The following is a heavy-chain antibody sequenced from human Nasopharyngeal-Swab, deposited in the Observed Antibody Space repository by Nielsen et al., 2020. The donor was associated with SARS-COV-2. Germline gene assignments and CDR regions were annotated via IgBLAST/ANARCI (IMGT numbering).Heavy chain of an antibody. CDR2: LKQDGSEE. V-gene: IGHV3-7*01. CDR1: GFTFSRFL. CDR3: ARMNYYFYYSMVV. Sequence: GASLKISCAASGFTFSRFLITWVRQAPGKGLEWVAYLKQDGSEEYSVDSVKSRITISRDNAKNSLYLQMSSLRAEDTAVYYCARMNYYFYYSMVVWGQGTTVTVSS. J-gene: IGHJ6*02.